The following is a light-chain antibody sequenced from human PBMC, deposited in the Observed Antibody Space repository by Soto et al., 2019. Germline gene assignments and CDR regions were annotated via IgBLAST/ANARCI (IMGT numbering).Light chain of an antibody. CDR1: SGHSSYA. CDR2: LNSDGRH. J-gene: IGLJ2*01. CDR3: QTGGTGIL. V-gene: IGLV4-69*01. Sequence: QLVLTQSPSASASLGASVKLTCTLSSGHSSYAIAWHQQQPEKGPRYLMKLNSDGRHSKGDGIPDRFSGSSSGAERYLTISRLQSEDEDDYYCQTGGTGILFGGGTKLTVL.